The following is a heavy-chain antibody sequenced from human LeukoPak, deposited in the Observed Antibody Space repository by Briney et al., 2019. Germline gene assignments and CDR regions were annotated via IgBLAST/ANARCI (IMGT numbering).Heavy chain of an antibody. Sequence: GASVKVSCKASGGTFIDNAISWVRQAPGQRLEWMGGILPVSRVGNYAQKFQGRLTITADESTNTTYMEVTSLTSDDTAVYYCARGYGDYVGYFDYWGQGTLVTVSS. CDR2: ILPVSRVG. CDR3: ARGYGDYVGYFDY. CDR1: GGTFIDNA. D-gene: IGHD4-17*01. V-gene: IGHV1-69*13. J-gene: IGHJ4*02.